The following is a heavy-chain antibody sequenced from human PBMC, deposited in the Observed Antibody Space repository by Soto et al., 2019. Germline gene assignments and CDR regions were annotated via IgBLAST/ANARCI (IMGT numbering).Heavy chain of an antibody. CDR1: GFTFTNYG. CDR3: AKGGSASCYAQVDY. V-gene: IGHV3-23*01. CDR2: ISGSGGST. J-gene: IGHJ4*02. Sequence: PGGSLRLSCAASGFTFTNYGLTWVRQAPGKGLEWVSVISGSGGSTYYADSVKGRFTISRDNSKNTLYLQMNSLRVEDTAVYYCAKGGSASCYAQVDYWGQGTLVTVSS. D-gene: IGHD2-2*01.